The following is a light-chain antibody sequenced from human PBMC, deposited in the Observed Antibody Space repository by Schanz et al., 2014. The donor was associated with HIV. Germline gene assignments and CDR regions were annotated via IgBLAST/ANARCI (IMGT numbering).Light chain of an antibody. CDR2: GAS. CDR3: QQYNDWPPIT. V-gene: IGKV3-15*01. CDR1: ESVSNN. J-gene: IGKJ5*01. Sequence: EIVMTQSPDTLSVSPGERATLSCRTSESVSNNLAWYQQKPGQAPRLLIYGASTRVTGIPARFSGSGSGTEFTLTISSLQSEDFAVYYCQQYNDWPPITFGQGTRLEIK.